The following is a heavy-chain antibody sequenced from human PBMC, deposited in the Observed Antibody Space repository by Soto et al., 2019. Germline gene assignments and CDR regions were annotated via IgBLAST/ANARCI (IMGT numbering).Heavy chain of an antibody. V-gene: IGHV1-69*13. J-gene: IGHJ6*02. CDR3: AREGRVTTVTPGRYYYFGMDV. CDR2: IIPIFGTA. CDR1: GGTFSSYA. Sequence: SVKVSCKASGGTFSSYAISWVRQAPGQGLEWMGGIIPIFGTANYAQKFQGRVTITADESTSTAYMELSSLRSEDTAVYYCAREGRVTTVTPGRYYYFGMDVWGQGTTATVSS. D-gene: IGHD4-4*01.